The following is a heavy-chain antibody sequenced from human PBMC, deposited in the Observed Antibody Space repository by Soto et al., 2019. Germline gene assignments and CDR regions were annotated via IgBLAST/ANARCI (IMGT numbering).Heavy chain of an antibody. CDR2: ISGSGGST. Sequence: LRLSCAASGFTFSSYAMSWVRQAPGKGLEWVSAISGSGGSTYHADSVKGRFTISRDNSKNTLYLQMNSLRAEDTAVYYCAKDAGYSSSWYEAFDIWGQGTMVTVSS. CDR1: GFTFSSYA. V-gene: IGHV3-23*01. J-gene: IGHJ3*02. CDR3: AKDAGYSSSWYEAFDI. D-gene: IGHD6-13*01.